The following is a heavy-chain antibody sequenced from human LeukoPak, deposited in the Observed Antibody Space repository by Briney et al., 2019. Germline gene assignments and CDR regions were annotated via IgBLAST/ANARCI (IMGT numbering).Heavy chain of an antibody. Sequence: PGGSLRLSCAASGFTVSSNYMSWVCQAPGKGLEWASVIYSGGSTYYADSVKGRFTISRDNSKNTLYLQMNSLRAEDTAVYYCAREVGPFHQLDYWGQGTLVTVSS. D-gene: IGHD5-24*01. CDR3: AREVGPFHQLDY. V-gene: IGHV3-53*01. CDR1: GFTVSSNY. J-gene: IGHJ4*02. CDR2: IYSGGST.